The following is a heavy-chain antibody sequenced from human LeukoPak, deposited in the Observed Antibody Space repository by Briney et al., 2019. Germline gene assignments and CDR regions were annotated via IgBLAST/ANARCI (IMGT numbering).Heavy chain of an antibody. CDR2: ISGSGGST. CDR3: AKGGAYYDISPYYFDY. J-gene: IGHJ4*02. Sequence: GGSLRLSCAASGFTFSSYAMSWVRQAPGKGLEWVSAISGSGGSTYYADSVKGRFTISRDNSKNTLYLQMNSLRAEDTAVYYCAKGGAYYDISPYYFDYWGQGTLVTVSS. V-gene: IGHV3-23*01. D-gene: IGHD3-9*01. CDR1: GFTFSSYA.